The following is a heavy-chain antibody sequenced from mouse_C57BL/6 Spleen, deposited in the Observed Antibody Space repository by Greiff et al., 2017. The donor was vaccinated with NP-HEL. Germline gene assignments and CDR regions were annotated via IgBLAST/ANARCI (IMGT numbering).Heavy chain of an antibody. J-gene: IGHJ2*01. D-gene: IGHD1-1*01. V-gene: IGHV1-18*01. Sequence: EVQLQQSGPELVKPGASVKIPCKASGYTFTDYNMDWVKQSHGKSLEWIGDINPNNGGTIYNQKFKGKATLTVDKSSSTAYMELRSLTSEDTAVYYCARKLGSSYFDYWGQGTTLTVSS. CDR2: INPNNGGT. CDR1: GYTFTDYN. CDR3: ARKLGSSYFDY.